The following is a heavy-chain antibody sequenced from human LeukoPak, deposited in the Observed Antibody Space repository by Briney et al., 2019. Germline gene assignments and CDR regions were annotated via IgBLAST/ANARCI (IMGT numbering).Heavy chain of an antibody. CDR3: ARALKVGATAWFDY. V-gene: IGHV7-4-1*02. Sequence: XYXFTNXXXXGVRXXAXQXXXXXXXLNTNPGNPTYAQGFTGRFVFSLDTSVSTAYLQISSLKAEDTAVYYCARALKVGATAWFDYWGQGTLVTVSS. CDR2: LNTNPGNP. J-gene: IGHJ4*02. CDR1: XYXFTNXX. D-gene: IGHD1-26*01.